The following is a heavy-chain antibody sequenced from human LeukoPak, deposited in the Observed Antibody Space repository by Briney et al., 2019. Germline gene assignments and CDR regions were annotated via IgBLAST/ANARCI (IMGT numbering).Heavy chain of an antibody. Sequence: SETLSLTCTVSGGSISSYYWSWIRQPPGKGLEWIGYIYYSGSTNYNPSLKSRVTISVDTSKNQFSLNLSSVTAADTAVYYCARGGDYYYGMDVWGQGTTVTVSS. CDR3: ARGGDYYYGMDV. J-gene: IGHJ6*02. CDR2: IYYSGST. CDR1: GGSISSYY. V-gene: IGHV4-59*01. D-gene: IGHD3-10*01.